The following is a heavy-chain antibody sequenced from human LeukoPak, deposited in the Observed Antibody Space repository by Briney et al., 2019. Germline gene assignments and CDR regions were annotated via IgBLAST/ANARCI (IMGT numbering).Heavy chain of an antibody. CDR3: ARVNSPESGVDWFDP. CDR1: GASISSGSYY. Sequence: SQTLSLTCTDSGASISSGSYYWSWIRQPAGKGLEWIGRIYTSGSTNYNPSLKSRVTISVDTSKNQFSLKLSSVTAADTAVYYCARVNSPESGVDWFDPWGQGTLVTVSS. V-gene: IGHV4-61*02. CDR2: IYTSGST. D-gene: IGHD2-8*01. J-gene: IGHJ5*02.